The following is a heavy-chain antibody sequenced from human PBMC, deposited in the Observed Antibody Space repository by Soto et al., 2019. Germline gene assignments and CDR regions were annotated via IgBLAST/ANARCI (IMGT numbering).Heavy chain of an antibody. CDR3: ASLRSYGDYGNY. CDR1: GVTFSSYT. Sequence: QVQLGQSGAEVKKPGSSVKVSCMASGVTFSSYTISWVRQAPGQGLECMGRIIPILGIANYAQKFQGRVTITADKTTSTSDMELSSLRCEDTAVYYCASLRSYGDYGNYWGQGTLVTVSS. CDR2: IIPILGIA. D-gene: IGHD4-17*01. J-gene: IGHJ4*02. V-gene: IGHV1-69*02.